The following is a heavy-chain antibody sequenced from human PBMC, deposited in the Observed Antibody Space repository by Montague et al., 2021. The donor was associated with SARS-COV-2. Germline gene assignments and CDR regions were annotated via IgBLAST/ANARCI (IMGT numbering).Heavy chain of an antibody. J-gene: IGHJ6*02. CDR3: ARGPVDDNCSGGSCYSRYYYGMDV. D-gene: IGHD2-15*01. CDR2: INHSGST. CDR1: GXSFSGYY. V-gene: IGHV4-34*01. Sequence: SETLSLTCAVYGXSFSGYYWSWIRQPPGKGLEWIGEINHSGSTNYNPSLKSRVTISVDTSKNQFSLKLSSVTAADTAVYYCARGPVDDNCSGGSCYSRYYYGMDVWGQGTTV.